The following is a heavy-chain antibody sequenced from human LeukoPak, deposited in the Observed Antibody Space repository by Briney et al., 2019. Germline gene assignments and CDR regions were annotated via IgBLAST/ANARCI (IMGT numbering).Heavy chain of an antibody. J-gene: IGHJ4*02. V-gene: IGHV1-2*02. D-gene: IGHD4-23*01. Sequence: ASVKVSCKASGYTFTGYYMHWVRQAPGQGLEWMGWINPNSGGANYAQKFQGRVTMTRDTPISTAYMELSRLRSDDTAVYYCARVGRTAVVTPVFGYWGQGTLVTVSS. CDR1: GYTFTGYY. CDR2: INPNSGGA. CDR3: ARVGRTAVVTPVFGY.